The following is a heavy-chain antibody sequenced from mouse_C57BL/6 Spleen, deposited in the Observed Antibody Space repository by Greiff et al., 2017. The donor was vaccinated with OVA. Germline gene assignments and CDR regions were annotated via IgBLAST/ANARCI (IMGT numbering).Heavy chain of an antibody. D-gene: IGHD3-2*02. CDR1: GFTFSSYA. Sequence: DVMLVESGGGLVKPGGSLKLSCAASGFTFSSYAMSWVRQTPEKRLEWVATISDGGSYTYYPDNVKGRFTISRDNAKNNLYLQMSHLKSEDTAMYYCARATAQARPPAMDYWGQGTSVTVSS. V-gene: IGHV5-4*03. CDR2: ISDGGSYT. J-gene: IGHJ4*01. CDR3: ARATAQARPPAMDY.